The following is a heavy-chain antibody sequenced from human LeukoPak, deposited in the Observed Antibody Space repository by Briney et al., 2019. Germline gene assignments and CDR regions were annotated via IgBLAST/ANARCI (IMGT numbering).Heavy chain of an antibody. CDR2: IIPFFGTA. Sequence: ASVKVSCKASGGTFSSYAISWVRQAPGQGLEWMGGIIPFFGTANYAQKFQGRVTITTDESTSTAYMELSSLRSEDTAVYYCATTDSSSWIFDYWGQGALVTVSS. CDR3: ATTDSSSWIFDY. D-gene: IGHD6-13*01. CDR1: GGTFSSYA. V-gene: IGHV1-69*05. J-gene: IGHJ4*02.